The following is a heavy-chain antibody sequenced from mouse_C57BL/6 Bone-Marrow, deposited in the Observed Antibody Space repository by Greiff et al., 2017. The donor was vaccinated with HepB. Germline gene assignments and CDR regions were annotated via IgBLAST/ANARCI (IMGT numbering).Heavy chain of an antibody. CDR1: GFTFSSYG. V-gene: IGHV5-6*02. CDR3: ARQWYAMDY. J-gene: IGHJ4*01. Sequence: DVMLVESGGDLVKPGGSLKLSCAASGFTFSSYGMSWVRQTPDKRLEWVATISSGGSYTYYPDSVKGRFTISRDNAKNTLYLQMSSLKSEDTAMYYCARQWYAMDYWGQGTSVTVSS. CDR2: ISSGGSYT.